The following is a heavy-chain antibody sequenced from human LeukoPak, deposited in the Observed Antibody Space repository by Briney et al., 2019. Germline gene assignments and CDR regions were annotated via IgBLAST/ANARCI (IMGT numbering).Heavy chain of an antibody. V-gene: IGHV4-39*06. CDR1: GGSISSGSYY. Sequence: PSETLSLTCTVSGGSISSGSYYWTWIRQPPGKGLEWIGETTHSGSTNYNPSLKGRVTISVDASKNQFPLSLSSVIAADTAVYYCARVSSSLYYAMDVWGQGTTVTVSS. J-gene: IGHJ6*02. CDR3: ARVSSSLYYAMDV. D-gene: IGHD6-6*01. CDR2: TTHSGST.